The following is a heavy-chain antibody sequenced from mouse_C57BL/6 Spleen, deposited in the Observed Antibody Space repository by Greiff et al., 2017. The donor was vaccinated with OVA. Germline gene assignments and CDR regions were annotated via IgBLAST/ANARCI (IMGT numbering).Heavy chain of an antibody. CDR2: IDPSDSET. D-gene: IGHD1-3*01. CDR1: GYTFTSYW. CDR3: ARSSIFRYFDV. Sequence: VQLQQPGAELVRPGSSVKLSCKASGYTFTSYWMHWVKQRPIQGLEWIGNIDPSDSETHYNQKFKDKATLTVDKSSSTAYMQLSSLTSEDSAVYYCARSSIFRYFDVWGTGTTVTVSS. V-gene: IGHV1-52*01. J-gene: IGHJ1*03.